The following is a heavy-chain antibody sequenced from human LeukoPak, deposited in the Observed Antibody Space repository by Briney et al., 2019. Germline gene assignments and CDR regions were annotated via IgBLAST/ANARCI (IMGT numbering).Heavy chain of an antibody. V-gene: IGHV3-11*01. J-gene: IGHJ5*02. CDR3: ARGARRPNH. Sequence: GGSLRLSCAASGFTFSDYYMSWIRQAPGKGLEWVAYIRTDGSTVSYADSLKGRFTISRDNAKNTLYLEMNSLRAEDTAVYYCARGARRPNHWGQGTLVTVSS. CDR2: IRTDGSTV. CDR1: GFTFSDYY.